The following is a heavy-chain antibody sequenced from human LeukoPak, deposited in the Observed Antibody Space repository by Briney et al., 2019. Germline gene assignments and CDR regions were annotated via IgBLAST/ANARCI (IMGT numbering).Heavy chain of an antibody. CDR2: IYDSGST. V-gene: IGHV4-59*08. CDR1: GGSISDYY. D-gene: IGHD6-19*01. CDR3: ARLTDSGVDY. J-gene: IGHJ4*02. Sequence: SETLSLTYTVSGGSISDYYWSWIRQPPGKGLEWIAYIYDSGSTNYNPSLKSRVTISVDTSKNQFSLKLSSVTAADTAVYYCARLTDSGVDYWGQGTLVTVSS.